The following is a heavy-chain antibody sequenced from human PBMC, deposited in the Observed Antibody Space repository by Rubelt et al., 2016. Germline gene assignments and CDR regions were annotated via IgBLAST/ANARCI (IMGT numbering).Heavy chain of an antibody. CDR2: IYYSGST. J-gene: IGHJ2*01. D-gene: IGHD5-24*01. CDR3: ARAVDGYNWYFDL. V-gene: IGHV4-39*07. Sequence: QLQLQESGPGLVKPSETLSLTCTVSGGSISSSSYYWGWIRQPPGKGLEWIGSIYYSGSTYYNPALKSRVTISVDTSKNQFSLKLSSVTAADTAVYYCARAVDGYNWYFDLWGRGTLVTVSS. CDR1: GGSISSSSYY.